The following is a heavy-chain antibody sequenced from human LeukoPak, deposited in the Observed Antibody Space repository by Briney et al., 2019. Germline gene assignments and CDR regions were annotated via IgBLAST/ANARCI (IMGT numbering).Heavy chain of an antibody. D-gene: IGHD4-17*01. CDR3: TREYGFMTTVFHAFDI. J-gene: IGHJ3*02. Sequence: PSETLSLTCAVYGGSFSGYYWSWIRQPPGKGLEWIGEINHSGSTNYNPSLKSRVTISVDTSKNQFSLKLSSVTAADTAIYYCTREYGFMTTVFHAFDIWGQGTMVTASS. CDR2: INHSGST. V-gene: IGHV4-34*01. CDR1: GGSFSGYY.